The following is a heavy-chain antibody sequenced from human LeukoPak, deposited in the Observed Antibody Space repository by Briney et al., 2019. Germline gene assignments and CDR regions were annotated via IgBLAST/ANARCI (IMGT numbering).Heavy chain of an antibody. J-gene: IGHJ6*03. Sequence: SETPSLTCTVSGGSISSYYWSWIRQPPGKGLEWLGYIYYSGSSNYNPSLKSRVTMSADTSKNQFSLKLSSVTAADTAVYYCARVPRSYYYYYYMDVWGKGTTVTVSS. CDR2: IYYSGSS. V-gene: IGHV4-59*01. CDR1: GGSISSYY. CDR3: ARVPRSYYYYYYMDV.